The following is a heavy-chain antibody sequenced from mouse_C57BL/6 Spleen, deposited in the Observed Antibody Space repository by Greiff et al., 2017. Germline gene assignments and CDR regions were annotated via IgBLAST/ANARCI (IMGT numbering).Heavy chain of an antibody. CDR1: GYSITSGYY. J-gene: IGHJ2*01. CDR3: ARGDYYGRFFDY. CDR2: ISYDGSN. Sequence: EVKLLESGPGLVKPSQSLSLTCSVTGYSITSGYYWNWIRQFPGNKLEWMGYISYDGSNNYNPSLKNRISITRDTSKNQFFLKLNSVTTEDTATYYCARGDYYGRFFDYWGQGTTLTVSS. V-gene: IGHV3-6*01. D-gene: IGHD1-1*01.